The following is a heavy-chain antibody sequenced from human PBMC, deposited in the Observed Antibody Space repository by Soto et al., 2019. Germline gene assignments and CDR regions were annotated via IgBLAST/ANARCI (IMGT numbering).Heavy chain of an antibody. CDR3: AREAGSWGYYYGMDV. V-gene: IGHV3-7*01. CDR1: GFTFSSYW. D-gene: IGHD3-16*01. Sequence: SGGGLVQPGGSLRLSCAASGFTFSSYWMSWVRQAPGKGLEWVANIKQDGSEKYYVDSVKGRFTISRDNAKNSLYLQMNSLRAEDTAVYYCAREAGSWGYYYGMDVWGQGTTVTVSS. CDR2: IKQDGSEK. J-gene: IGHJ6*02.